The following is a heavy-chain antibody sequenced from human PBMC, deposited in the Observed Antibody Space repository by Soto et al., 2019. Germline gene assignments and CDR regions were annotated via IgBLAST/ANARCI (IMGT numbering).Heavy chain of an antibody. V-gene: IGHV4-59*01. D-gene: IGHD2-2*01. CDR2: IFSSGST. Sequence: SETLSLTCTVSGDSISSFYWTWIRRPPVKGLEWVGYIFSSGSTNYNPSLKSRVTISVDTSENQFSLKLTSVTAADTAVYYCARVGYCSSTPCWPIGYFEYWGQGTLVTVSS. J-gene: IGHJ4*02. CDR3: ARVGYCSSTPCWPIGYFEY. CDR1: GDSISSFY.